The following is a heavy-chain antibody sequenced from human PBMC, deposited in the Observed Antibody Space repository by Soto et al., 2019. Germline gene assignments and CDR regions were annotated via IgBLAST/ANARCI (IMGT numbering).Heavy chain of an antibody. D-gene: IGHD3-3*01. V-gene: IGHV4-34*01. CDR1: GGSFSGYY. Sequence: PSETLSLTCAVYGGSFSGYYWSWIRQPPGKGLEWIGEINHSGSTNYNPSLKSRVTISVDTSKNQFSLKLGSVTAADTAVYYCAGPKRRFLEWLLYANFDYWGQGTLVTVSS. J-gene: IGHJ4*02. CDR2: INHSGST. CDR3: AGPKRRFLEWLLYANFDY.